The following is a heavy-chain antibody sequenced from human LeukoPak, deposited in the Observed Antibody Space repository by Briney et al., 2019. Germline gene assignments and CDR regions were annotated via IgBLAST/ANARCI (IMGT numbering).Heavy chain of an antibody. V-gene: IGHV4-34*01. J-gene: IGHJ4*02. CDR1: GGSFSGYY. Sequence: SETLSLTCAVYGGSFSGYYWSWIRQPPGKGLEWIGEINHSGSTYYNPSLKSRVTISADKSISTAYLQWSSLKASDTAMYYCARPGSGSGLWFGELGFDYWGQGTLVTVSS. CDR2: INHSGST. D-gene: IGHD3-10*01. CDR3: ARPGSGSGLWFGELGFDY.